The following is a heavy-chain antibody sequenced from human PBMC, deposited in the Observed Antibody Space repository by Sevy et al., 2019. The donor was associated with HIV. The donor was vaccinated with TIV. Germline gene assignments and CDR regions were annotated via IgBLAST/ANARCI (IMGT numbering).Heavy chain of an antibody. CDR1: GGTFSSYA. CDR2: IIPIFGTA. CDR3: ASTIFGVVNTARFDY. Sequence: ASVKVSCKASGGTFSSYAISWVRQAPGQGLEWMGGIIPIFGTANYAQKFQGRVTITADESTGTAYMELSSLRSEDTAVYYCASTIFGVVNTARFDYWGQGTLVTVSS. D-gene: IGHD3-3*01. V-gene: IGHV1-69*13. J-gene: IGHJ4*02.